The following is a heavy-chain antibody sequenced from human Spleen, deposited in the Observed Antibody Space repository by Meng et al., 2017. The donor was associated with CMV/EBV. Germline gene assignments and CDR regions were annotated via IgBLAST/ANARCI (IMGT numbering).Heavy chain of an antibody. V-gene: IGHV1-69*05. J-gene: IGHJ3*02. CDR1: GGTFSSYA. Sequence: SVKVSCKASGGTFSSYAISWVRQAPGQGLEWMGGIIPIFGTANYAQKFQGRVTITTDESTGTGYMELSSLRSDDTAIYYCARLPTWYGFDIWGQGTLVTVSS. CDR2: IIPIFGTA. D-gene: IGHD2-15*01. CDR3: ARLPTWYGFDI.